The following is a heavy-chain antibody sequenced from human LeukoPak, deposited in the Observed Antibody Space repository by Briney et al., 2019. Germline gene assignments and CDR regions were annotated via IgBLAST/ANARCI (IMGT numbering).Heavy chain of an antibody. CDR2: INPSGGST. D-gene: IGHD3-9*01. Sequence: GASVKVSCKASGYTFTSYYMHWVRQAPGQGLEWMGIINPSGGSTSYAQKFQGRVTMTRDTSTSTAYMELSSLRSEDTAVYYCARGHYDILTGYYYYFDYWGQGTLVTISS. J-gene: IGHJ4*02. V-gene: IGHV1-46*01. CDR3: ARGHYDILTGYYYYFDY. CDR1: GYTFTSYY.